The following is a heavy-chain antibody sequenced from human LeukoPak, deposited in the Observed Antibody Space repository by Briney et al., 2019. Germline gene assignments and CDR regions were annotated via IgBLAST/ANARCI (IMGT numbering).Heavy chain of an antibody. CDR2: INPNSGGT. CDR3: ARGLGYCSGGSCYYMDV. J-gene: IGHJ6*03. CDR1: GYTFTGYY. Sequence: ASVKVSCXASGYTFTGYYMHWVRLAPGQGLEWMGRINPNSGGTNYAQKFQGRVTMTRDTSISTAYMELSRLRSDDTAVYYCARGLGYCSGGSCYYMDVWGKGTTVTVSS. D-gene: IGHD2-15*01. V-gene: IGHV1-2*06.